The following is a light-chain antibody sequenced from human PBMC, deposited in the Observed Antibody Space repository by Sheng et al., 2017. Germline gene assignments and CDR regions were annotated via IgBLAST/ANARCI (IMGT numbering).Light chain of an antibody. Sequence: DVVMTQSPLSLPVTPGEPASISCRSSQSLLHSNGQNYLTWYVQKPGQSPQVMIYLGSNRASGVPDRFSGSGSGTEFTLKISRVETEDAGVYYCMQPLHTPFTFGPGTKVAIK. V-gene: IGKV2-28*01. CDR2: LGS. CDR1: QSLLHSNGQNY. CDR3: MQPLHTPFT. J-gene: IGKJ3*01.